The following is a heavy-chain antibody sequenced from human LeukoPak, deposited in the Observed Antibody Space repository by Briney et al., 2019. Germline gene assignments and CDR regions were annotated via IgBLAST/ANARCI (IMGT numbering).Heavy chain of an antibody. J-gene: IGHJ4*02. CDR3: AKDLGAVAGNYLDY. CDR1: EYTFSNYW. Sequence: GGSLRLSCRDSEYTFSNYWMSWVRKAPGKGLEWVSAISGSGGSTYYTDSVKGRFTISRDNSKNTLSLQMNSLRAEDTAVYYCAKDLGAVAGNYLDYWGQGTLVTVSS. D-gene: IGHD6-19*01. CDR2: ISGSGGST. V-gene: IGHV3-23*01.